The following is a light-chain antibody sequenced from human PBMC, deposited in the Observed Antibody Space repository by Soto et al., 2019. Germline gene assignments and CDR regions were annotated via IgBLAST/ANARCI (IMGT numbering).Light chain of an antibody. V-gene: IGLV1-47*01. Sequence: QYVLTQPPSASGTPGQGVRISCSGGNSNIGSNYVYWYQQFPGTAPKLLISRDNQRPSGVPDRFSGSKSGTSASLAISGLRSEDEADYYCATWDDSLSGWVFGGGTKLTVL. CDR2: RDN. J-gene: IGLJ3*02. CDR1: NSNIGSNY. CDR3: ATWDDSLSGWV.